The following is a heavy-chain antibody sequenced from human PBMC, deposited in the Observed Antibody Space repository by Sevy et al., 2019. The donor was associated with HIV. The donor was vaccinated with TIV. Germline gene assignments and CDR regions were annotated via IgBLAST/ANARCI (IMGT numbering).Heavy chain of an antibody. CDR3: ATSISVAGYYGMDV. CDR1: GVSISTYY. J-gene: IGHJ6*02. Sequence: SETLSLTCPVSGVSISTYYWTWIRQPPGKGLEWIGYIHYSGSTNYNPSLKSRVTISLDTSKNQLSLSLSSVTAADTAVYDCATSISVAGYYGMDVWGQGTTVTVSS. V-gene: IGHV4-59*01. CDR2: IHYSGST. D-gene: IGHD6-19*01.